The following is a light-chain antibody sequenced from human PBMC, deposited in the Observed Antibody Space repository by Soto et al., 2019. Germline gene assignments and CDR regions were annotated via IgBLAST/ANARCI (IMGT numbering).Light chain of an antibody. CDR3: GSYTGSIYV. CDR2: EVS. J-gene: IGLJ1*01. Sequence: QSVLTQPASVSGSPGQSITISCTGTSSDLGTFDYVSWFQHHPGKAPKLVIYEVSSRASGVSSRFSGSKSANTASLTISGLQAEDEADYYCGSYTGSIYVFGPGTKVTVL. CDR1: SSDLGTFDY. V-gene: IGLV2-14*01.